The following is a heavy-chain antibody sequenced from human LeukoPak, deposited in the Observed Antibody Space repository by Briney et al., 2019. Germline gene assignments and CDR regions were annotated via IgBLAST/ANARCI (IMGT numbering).Heavy chain of an antibody. Sequence: GGSLRLSCEASAFTLSSYNMNWVRQAPGKGLEWISSISSGSTYMNYTDSVKGRFTTSRDNAKNSLYLEMNSLRGEDTAVYYCAKSLYRGNYPSYDYYNMDVWGKGTTITVSS. V-gene: IGHV3-21*01. CDR1: AFTLSSYN. J-gene: IGHJ6*03. D-gene: IGHD1-26*01. CDR3: AKSLYRGNYPSYDYYNMDV. CDR2: ISSGSTYM.